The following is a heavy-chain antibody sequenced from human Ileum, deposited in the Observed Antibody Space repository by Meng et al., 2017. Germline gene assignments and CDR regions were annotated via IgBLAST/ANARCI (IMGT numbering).Heavy chain of an antibody. D-gene: IGHD3-16*01. CDR1: GYTFTSFG. J-gene: IGHJ5*02. Sequence: QVQLVQSGAEVKQPGAAVKVSCKASGYTFTSFGITWVRQAPGQGLEWMGGISAYNGNTNYEHKVQGRVTMTTDTSTSTAYMELRSLRSDETAVYYCARGWGGAFDPWGQGTLVTVSS. CDR3: ARGWGGAFDP. CDR2: ISAYNGNT. V-gene: IGHV1-18*01.